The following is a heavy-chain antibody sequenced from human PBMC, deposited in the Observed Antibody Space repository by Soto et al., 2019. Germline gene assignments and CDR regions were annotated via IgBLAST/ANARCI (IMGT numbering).Heavy chain of an antibody. D-gene: IGHD6-13*01. CDR3: AREVPAAAPPSYFDY. J-gene: IGHJ4*02. CDR1: GFTVSSNY. Sequence: GGSLRLSCAASGFTVSSNYMSWVRQAPGKGLEWVSVIYSGGSTYSADSVKGRFTISRDNSKNTLYLQMNSLRAEDTAVYYCAREVPAAAPPSYFDYWGQGTLVTVSS. V-gene: IGHV3-53*01. CDR2: IYSGGST.